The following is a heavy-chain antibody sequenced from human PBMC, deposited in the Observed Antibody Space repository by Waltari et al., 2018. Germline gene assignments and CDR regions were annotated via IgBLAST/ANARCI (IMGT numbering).Heavy chain of an antibody. J-gene: IGHJ4*02. CDR3: AKSRGFDY. Sequence: EVQLVESGGGLVQPGGSLRLSCAASGFTFSRYWMSWVRQTPGKGLGWVANINQDGSEKHYVDAVKGRFTISRDNAKNSLYLQMNSLRAEDTAVYYCAKSRGFDYWGQGTLVTVSS. CDR1: GFTFSRYW. CDR2: INQDGSEK. V-gene: IGHV3-7*01. D-gene: IGHD2-2*01.